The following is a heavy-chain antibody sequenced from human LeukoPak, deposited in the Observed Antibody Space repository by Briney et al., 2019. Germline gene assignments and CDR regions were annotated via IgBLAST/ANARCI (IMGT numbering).Heavy chain of an antibody. CDR3: ARAPPFCTHPVCYPELFAY. CDR1: GFTFSDYY. V-gene: IGHV3-11*04. Sequence: PGGSLRLSCAASGFTFSDYYMSWIRQAPGKGLEWVSYISSSGRTIYYADSVKGRFTISRDNANNSVYLQMNSLRAEDTAVYYCARAPPFCTHPVCYPELFAYWGQETLVTVSS. D-gene: IGHD2-8*01. J-gene: IGHJ4*02. CDR2: ISSSGRTI.